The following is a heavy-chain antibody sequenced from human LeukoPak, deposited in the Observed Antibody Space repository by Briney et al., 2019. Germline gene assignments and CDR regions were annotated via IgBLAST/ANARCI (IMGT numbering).Heavy chain of an antibody. CDR2: IYHSGSA. CDR3: ARLGSGNSFDY. V-gene: IGHV4-30-2*01. Sequence: SETLSLTCAVSGGSISSGGYSWSWIRQPPGKGLEWIGYIYHSGSAYYNPSLKSPVTISVDRSKNLFSLKLSSVTAADTGVYYCARLGSGNSFDYWGQGTLVTVSS. CDR1: GGSISSGGYS. D-gene: IGHD3-3*01. J-gene: IGHJ4*02.